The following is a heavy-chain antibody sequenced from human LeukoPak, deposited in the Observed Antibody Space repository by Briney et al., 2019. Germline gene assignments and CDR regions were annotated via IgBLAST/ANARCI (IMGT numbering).Heavy chain of an antibody. Sequence: PSETLSLTCTVSGGSISPYYWTWIRQPPGKGLEWIGYIYYTGSTNYNPSLKSRVTISADTSKNQFSLKLSSVTAADTAVYYCARHDSSGQFDYWGQGTLVTVSS. CDR3: ARHDSSGQFDY. CDR1: GGSISPYY. D-gene: IGHD3-22*01. CDR2: IYYTGST. V-gene: IGHV4-59*12. J-gene: IGHJ4*02.